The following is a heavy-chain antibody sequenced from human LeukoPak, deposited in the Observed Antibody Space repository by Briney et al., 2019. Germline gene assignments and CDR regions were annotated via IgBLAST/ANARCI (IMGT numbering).Heavy chain of an antibody. V-gene: IGHV1-69*05. D-gene: IGHD6-13*01. CDR2: IIPIFGTA. CDR1: GGTFSSYA. Sequence: SAKVSCKASGGTFSSYAISWVRQAPGQGLEWMGGIIPIFGTANYAQKFQGRVTITTDESTSTAYMELSSLRSEDTAVYYCARDGLAAAGGYNWFDPWGQGTLVTVSS. CDR3: ARDGLAAAGGYNWFDP. J-gene: IGHJ5*02.